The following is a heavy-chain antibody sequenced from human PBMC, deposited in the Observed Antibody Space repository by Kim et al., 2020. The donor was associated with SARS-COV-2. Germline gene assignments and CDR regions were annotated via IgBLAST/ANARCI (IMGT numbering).Heavy chain of an antibody. CDR1: GYTFTSYA. D-gene: IGHD1-26*01. V-gene: IGHV1-3*04. J-gene: IGHJ5*02. CDR2: INTVSGNT. CDR3: AREVVVGVYNWFDP. Sequence: ASVKVSCKASGYTFTSYAMHWVRQAPGQRLEWMGWINTVSGNTKSSQKFQGRVTITRDTSASTAYMELSSLRSEDTAVYYCAREVVVGVYNWFDPWGQGTLVTVSS.